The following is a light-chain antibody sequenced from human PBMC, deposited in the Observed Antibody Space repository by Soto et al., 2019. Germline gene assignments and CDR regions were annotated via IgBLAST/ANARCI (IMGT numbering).Light chain of an antibody. CDR2: ATS. CDR3: QHNNRFPRT. V-gene: IGKV1-16*01. J-gene: IGKJ2*01. Sequence: DIQMTQSPSSLSASVGDRVTITCRASQEITRYVSWCQQKPGKATKPLIYATSRLDSGVPSRFSGSGSGTDFALTSSGLQPEDLATYYCQHNNRFPRTFGQGTKLEMK. CDR1: QEITRY.